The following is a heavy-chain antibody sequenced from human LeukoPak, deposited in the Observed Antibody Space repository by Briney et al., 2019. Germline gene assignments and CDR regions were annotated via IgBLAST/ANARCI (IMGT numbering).Heavy chain of an antibody. J-gene: IGHJ3*02. CDR3: AKDWGPFGDSSGLGAFDI. D-gene: IGHD3-22*01. Sequence: GGSLRLSCAASGSTFDDYAMHWVRQAPGKGLEWVSGISWNSGSIGYADSVKGRFTISRDNAKNSLYLQMNSLRAEDTALYYCAKDWGPFGDSSGLGAFDIWGQGTMVTVSS. V-gene: IGHV3-9*01. CDR1: GSTFDDYA. CDR2: ISWNSGSI.